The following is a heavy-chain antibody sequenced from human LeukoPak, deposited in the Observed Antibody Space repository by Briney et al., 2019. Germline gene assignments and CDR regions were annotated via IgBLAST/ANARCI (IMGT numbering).Heavy chain of an antibody. D-gene: IGHD3-10*01. CDR3: AKRGPYGSGSYLPDY. J-gene: IGHJ4*02. Sequence: PGGTLRLSCAASGFTFTNYGMTWVRQAPGKGLEWVSTISGSGITIYYADSVKGRFTISRDNSKNTLYLQMNSLRADDTAVYYCAKRGPYGSGSYLPDYWGQGTLVTVSS. CDR1: GFTFTNYG. CDR2: ISGSGITI. V-gene: IGHV3-23*01.